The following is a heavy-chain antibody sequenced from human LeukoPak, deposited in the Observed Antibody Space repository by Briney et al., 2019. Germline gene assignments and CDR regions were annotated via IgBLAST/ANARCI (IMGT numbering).Heavy chain of an antibody. V-gene: IGHV3-23*01. CDR3: AKRAIVLMVYAMDAFDI. Sequence: GETLRLSCAASGFTFSSHGMNWVRQAPGRGLEWVSGITGSGGNRYYADSVKGRFTISRDNSKNTLYLQMNSLRAEDTAVYYCAKRAIVLMVYAMDAFDIWGQGTMVTVSS. D-gene: IGHD2-8*01. CDR2: ITGSGGNR. CDR1: GFTFSSHG. J-gene: IGHJ3*02.